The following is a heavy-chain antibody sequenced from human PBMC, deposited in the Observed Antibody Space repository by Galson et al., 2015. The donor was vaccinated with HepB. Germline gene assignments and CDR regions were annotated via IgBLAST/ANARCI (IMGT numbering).Heavy chain of an antibody. CDR3: TFPGIVGSLRHAFDI. CDR2: IKSKTDGGTT. V-gene: IGHV3-15*01. J-gene: IGHJ3*02. CDR1: GFTFSNAW. Sequence: SLRLSCAASGFTFSNAWMSWVRQAPGKGLEWVGRIKSKTDGGTTDYAAPVKGRFTISRDDSKNTLYLQMNSLKTEDTAVYYCTFPGIVGSLRHAFDIWGQGTMVTVSS. D-gene: IGHD1-26*01.